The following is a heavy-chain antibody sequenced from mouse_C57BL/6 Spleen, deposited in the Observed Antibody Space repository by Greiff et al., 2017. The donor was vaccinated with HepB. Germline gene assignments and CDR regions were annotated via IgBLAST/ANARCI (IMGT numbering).Heavy chain of an antibody. CDR3: AREGGNPFFDY. Sequence: VQLQQSGPVLVKPGASVKMSCKASGYTFTDYYMNWVKQSHGKSLEWIGVINPYNGGTSYNQKFKGKATLTVDKSSSTAYMELNSLTSEDSAVYYCAREGGNPFFDYWGQGTTLTVSS. J-gene: IGHJ2*01. CDR2: INPYNGGT. CDR1: GYTFTDYY. V-gene: IGHV1-19*01. D-gene: IGHD2-1*01.